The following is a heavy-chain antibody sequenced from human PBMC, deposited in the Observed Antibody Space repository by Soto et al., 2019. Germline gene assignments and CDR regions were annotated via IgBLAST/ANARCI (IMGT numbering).Heavy chain of an antibody. V-gene: IGHV5-51*01. J-gene: IGHJ6*02. CDR3: ARPLERGSYYYGMDV. CDR1: GFTFSNYW. Sequence: GESLKISCEGSGFTFSNYWIGWVRQMPGKGLEWMGIIYPFDSDRRYSPSFQGQVTLSVDKSINTAYLQWSSLKASDTAVYYCARPLERGSYYYGMDVWGQGTTVTVSS. D-gene: IGHD1-1*01. CDR2: IYPFDSDR.